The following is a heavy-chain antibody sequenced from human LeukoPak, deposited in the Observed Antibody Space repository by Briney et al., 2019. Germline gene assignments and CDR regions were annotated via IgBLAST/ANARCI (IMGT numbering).Heavy chain of an antibody. CDR1: GGSFSGYY. J-gene: IGHJ4*02. D-gene: IGHD3-22*01. V-gene: IGHV4-34*01. CDR3: ARGKRYYYDSSGYYLKPSPYYFDY. Sequence: SETLSLTCAVYGGSFSGYYWSWIRQPPGKGLEWIGEINHSGSTNYNPSLKSRVTISVDTSKNQFSLKLSSVTAADTAVYYCARGKRYYYDSSGYYLKPSPYYFDYWGQGTLVTVSS. CDR2: INHSGST.